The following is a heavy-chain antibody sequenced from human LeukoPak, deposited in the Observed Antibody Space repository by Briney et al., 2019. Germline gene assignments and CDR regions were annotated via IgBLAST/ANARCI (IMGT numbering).Heavy chain of an antibody. V-gene: IGHV4-59*01. CDR3: ARDHDDSSSPGGWFDP. D-gene: IGHD3-22*01. CDR1: GGSISPYY. Sequence: SETLSLTCTASGGSISPYYWSWIRQPPGKGLEWIGYIYYSGSTNYNPSLKSRVTISVDTSKNQFSLKLSSVTAADTAVYYCARDHDDSSSPGGWFDPWGQGTLVTVSS. CDR2: IYYSGST. J-gene: IGHJ5*02.